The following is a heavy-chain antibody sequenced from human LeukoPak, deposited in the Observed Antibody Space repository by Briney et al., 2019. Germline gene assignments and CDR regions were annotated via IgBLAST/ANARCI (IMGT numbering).Heavy chain of an antibody. CDR1: GGSISSNY. V-gene: IGHV4-59*01. Sequence: SSETLSLTCTISGGSISSNYWGWVRQPPGKGLEYIGYIYQSGNNNYNPSLKSRVTFSEETSKNQFSLKLNSVTAADTAVYYCARGLRVRTFGELSWYIDVWGKGTTVIVSS. CDR3: ARGLRVRTFGELSWYIDV. J-gene: IGHJ6*03. CDR2: IYQSGNN. D-gene: IGHD3-3*01.